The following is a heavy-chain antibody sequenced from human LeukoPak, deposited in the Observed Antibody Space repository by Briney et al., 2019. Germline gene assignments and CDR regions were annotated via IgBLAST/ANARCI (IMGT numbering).Heavy chain of an antibody. CDR1: GGSISSGGYS. V-gene: IGHV4-30-2*01. D-gene: IGHD3-10*01. J-gene: IGHJ3*02. Sequence: SETLSLTCAVSGGSISSGGYSWSWIRQPPGKGLEWIGYIYHSGSTYYNPSLKSRVTISVDRSKNQFSLKLSSVTAADTAVYYCARGIQYYYGSGSSDAFDIWGQGTMVTVSS. CDR2: IYHSGST. CDR3: ARGIQYYYGSGSSDAFDI.